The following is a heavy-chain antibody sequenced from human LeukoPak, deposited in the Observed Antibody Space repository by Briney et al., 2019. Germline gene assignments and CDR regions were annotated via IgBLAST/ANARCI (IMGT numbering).Heavy chain of an antibody. J-gene: IGHJ4*02. V-gene: IGHV1-2*02. CDR3: ARRYCSSTSCYFDY. CDR2: INPNSGGT. D-gene: IGHD2-2*01. CDR1: GYTFTGYY. Sequence: ASVKVSCKASGYTFTGYYMHWVRQAPGQGLEWMGWINPNSGGTNYAQKFQGRFTMTRDTSISTAYMELGRLRSDDTAVYYCARRYCSSTSCYFDYWGQGTLVTVSS.